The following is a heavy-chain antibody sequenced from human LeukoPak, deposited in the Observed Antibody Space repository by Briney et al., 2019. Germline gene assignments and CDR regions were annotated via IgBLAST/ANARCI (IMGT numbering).Heavy chain of an antibody. CDR2: IYHSGST. CDR1: GYSISSGYY. D-gene: IGHD5-18*01. J-gene: IGHJ6*03. V-gene: IGHV4-38-2*02. CDR3: ARVGTAMVIGVLPGYMDV. Sequence: SETLSLTCTVSGYSISSGYYWGWIRQPPGEGLEWIGSIYHSGSTYYNPSLKSRVTISVDTSKNQFSLKLSSVTAADTAVYYCARVGTAMVIGVLPGYMDVWGKGTTVTVSS.